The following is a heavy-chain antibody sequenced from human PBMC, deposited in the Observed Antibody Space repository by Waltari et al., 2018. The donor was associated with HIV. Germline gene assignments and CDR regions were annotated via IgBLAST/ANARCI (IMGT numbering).Heavy chain of an antibody. Sequence: QVQLQESGPGLVKPSQTLSLTCTVSGGSITSGGYYWRWIRQPPGKGLEWIGYIYYSGSTYYNPSLKSRVTISVDTSKNQFSLKLSSVTAADTAVYYCARSQFASYYYYYGMDVWGQGTTVTVSS. CDR3: ARSQFASYYYYYGMDV. V-gene: IGHV4-31*03. J-gene: IGHJ6*02. CDR1: GGSITSGGYY. CDR2: IYYSGST. D-gene: IGHD3-10*01.